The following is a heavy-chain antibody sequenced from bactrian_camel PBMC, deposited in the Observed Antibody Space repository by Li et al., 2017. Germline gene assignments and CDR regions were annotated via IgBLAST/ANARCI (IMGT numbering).Heavy chain of an antibody. D-gene: IGHD2*01. CDR2: IDNDGTT. CDR3: ATDERYRGDWHLGEYNY. Sequence: QLVESGGGSVQAGGSLRLACKVTDDPTSKYYMDDTYCMGWFRQAPGKEREEVAHIDNDGTTNYAHSVKGRFTTSRDNAENTLTLQMNSLQTEDTAVYYCATDERYRGDWHLGEYNYWGQGTQVTVS. J-gene: IGHJ4*01. V-gene: IGHV3S53*01. CDR1: DDPTSKYYMDDTYC.